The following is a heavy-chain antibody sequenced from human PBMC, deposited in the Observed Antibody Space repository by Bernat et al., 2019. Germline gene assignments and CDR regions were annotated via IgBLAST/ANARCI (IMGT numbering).Heavy chain of an antibody. V-gene: IGHV3-30*18. J-gene: IGHJ6*02. Sequence: QVQLVESGGGVAQPGRSLRPSCAASGFTFSSYGMHWVRQAPGKGLEWAAIISYDGSNKYYADSVKGRFTISRDNSKNTLYLQMNSLRAEDTAVYYCAKDRGNSVRYYSYYYGMDVWGQGTTVTVSS. D-gene: IGHD4-23*01. CDR2: ISYDGSNK. CDR1: GFTFSSYG. CDR3: AKDRGNSVRYYSYYYGMDV.